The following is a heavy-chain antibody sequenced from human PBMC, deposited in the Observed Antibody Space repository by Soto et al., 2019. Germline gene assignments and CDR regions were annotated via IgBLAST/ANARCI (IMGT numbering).Heavy chain of an antibody. CDR1: GVTFSSYA. V-gene: IGHV3-23*01. D-gene: IGHD3-16*02. Sequence: GGPLRLSCAASGVTFSSYAMIWVRPAPGKGLEWVSAISGSGGSTYYADSVKGRFTISRDNSKNTLYLQMNSLRAEDTAVYYCAKRKITFGGVIVNPRFDYWGQGTLVTFSS. CDR3: AKRKITFGGVIVNPRFDY. J-gene: IGHJ4*02. CDR2: ISGSGGST.